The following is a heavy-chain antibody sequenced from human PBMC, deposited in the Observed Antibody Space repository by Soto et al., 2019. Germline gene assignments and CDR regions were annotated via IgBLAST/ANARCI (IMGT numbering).Heavy chain of an antibody. CDR1: GCSIFSHY. CDR3: ARGHNLGGSTFDI. J-gene: IGHJ3*02. V-gene: IGHV4-59*11. CDR2: IYYSGST. Sequence: PSETLSLTCTVSGCSIFSHYWGWIRQPPGKGLEYIGYIYYSGSTNYNPSLKSRVTVSVDMSREQFSLMLTSVTDADTAVYYCARGHNLGGSTFDIWGQGTSVTVSS. D-gene: IGHD3-16*01.